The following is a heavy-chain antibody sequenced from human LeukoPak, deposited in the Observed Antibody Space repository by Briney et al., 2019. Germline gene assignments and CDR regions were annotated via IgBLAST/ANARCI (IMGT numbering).Heavy chain of an antibody. D-gene: IGHD2-15*01. CDR1: GGSISSSGYS. Sequence: SETLSLTCTVSGGSISSSGYSWGWIRQPPGKGLEWIGSDFYGGSTYYNPSLKSRVTISVDRSKNQFSLKLSSVTAADTAVYYCARGRNCSGGSCYLSFWFDPWGQGTLVTVSS. CDR2: DFYGGST. J-gene: IGHJ5*02. V-gene: IGHV4-39*07. CDR3: ARGRNCSGGSCYLSFWFDP.